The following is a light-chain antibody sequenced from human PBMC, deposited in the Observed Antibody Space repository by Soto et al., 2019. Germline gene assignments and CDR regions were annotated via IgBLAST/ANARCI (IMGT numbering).Light chain of an antibody. J-gene: IGLJ1*01. Sequence: QPVLTQPPSVSGAPGQRVTISCTGSSSNIGAGYDVHWYQQLPGTVPILLIFGIINRPSGVPDRFSGSKSGTSASLAITGLQPEDEADYYCQSYDSSLGGYVFGTGTKLTVL. V-gene: IGLV1-40*01. CDR3: QSYDSSLGGYV. CDR1: SSNIGAGYD. CDR2: GII.